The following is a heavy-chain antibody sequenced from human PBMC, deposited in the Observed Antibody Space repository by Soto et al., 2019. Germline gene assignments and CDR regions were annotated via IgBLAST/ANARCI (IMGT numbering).Heavy chain of an antibody. CDR2: IYTSGST. J-gene: IGHJ6*02. V-gene: IGHV4-4*07. CDR3: ARDSLYYDFWSGYSPSRDYYGMDV. CDR1: GGSISSYY. Sequence: ASETLSLTCTVSGGSISSYYWSWIRQPAGKGLEWIGRIYTSGSTNYNPSLKSRVTMSVDTSKNQFSLKLSSVTAADTAVYYCARDSLYYDFWSGYSPSRDYYGMDVWGQGTTVTVSS. D-gene: IGHD3-3*01.